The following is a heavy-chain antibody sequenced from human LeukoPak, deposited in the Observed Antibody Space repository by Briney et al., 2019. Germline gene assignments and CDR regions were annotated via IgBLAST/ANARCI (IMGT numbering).Heavy chain of an antibody. Sequence: PSETLSLTCSVSGDSTSSTYYWAWIRQPPGKDLEWIGSIYYGGSPYYNPSLKGRVTISIDTSKIQFFLKLNSVTATDTAVYYCARPRHNWNYYFDFWGQGTRVTVSS. J-gene: IGHJ4*02. D-gene: IGHD1-20*01. CDR3: ARPRHNWNYYFDF. V-gene: IGHV4-39*01. CDR1: GDSTSSTYY. CDR2: IYYGGSP.